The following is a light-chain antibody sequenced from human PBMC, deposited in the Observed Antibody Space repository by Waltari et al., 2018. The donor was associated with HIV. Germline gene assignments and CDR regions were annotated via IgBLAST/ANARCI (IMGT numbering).Light chain of an antibody. CDR3: QHYDGLPIT. CDR1: QDIRNF. CDR2: DAS. V-gene: IGKV1-33*01. J-gene: IGKJ3*01. Sequence: DIQMTQSPSSLSASIGDRVTITCQASQDIRNFLNWYQQKPGKAPELLIHDASNLETGVPSRFSGSGSGTHCTLTISGLQPEDIATYFCQHYDGLPITFGPGTKLEVK.